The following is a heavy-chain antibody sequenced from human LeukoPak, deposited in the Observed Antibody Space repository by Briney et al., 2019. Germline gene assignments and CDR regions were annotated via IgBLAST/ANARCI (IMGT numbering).Heavy chain of an antibody. CDR2: ISSSSYI. V-gene: IGHV3-21*01. CDR1: GFTFSSYS. Sequence: GGSLRLSCAASGFTFSSYSMNWVRQAPGKGLEWVSSISSSSYIYYTDSVKGRFTISRDNAKNSLYLQMNSLRAEDTAVYYCARAVLSGLVGADWFDPWGQGTLVTVSS. CDR3: ARAVLSGLVGADWFDP. D-gene: IGHD1-26*01. J-gene: IGHJ5*02.